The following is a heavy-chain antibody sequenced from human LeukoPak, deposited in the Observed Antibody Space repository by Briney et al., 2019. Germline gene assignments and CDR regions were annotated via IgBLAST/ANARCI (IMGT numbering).Heavy chain of an antibody. CDR3: ARDGVGATDY. D-gene: IGHD1-26*01. CDR2: INPNSGGT. J-gene: IGHJ4*02. Sequence: GASVRVSCKASRYTFTGYYMHWVRQAPGQGLEWMGRINPNSGGTKYAQKFQGRVTMTRDPSISPAYMELSRRRSDDTAVYYCARDGVGATDYWGQGTLVSVFS. V-gene: IGHV1-2*06. CDR1: RYTFTGYY.